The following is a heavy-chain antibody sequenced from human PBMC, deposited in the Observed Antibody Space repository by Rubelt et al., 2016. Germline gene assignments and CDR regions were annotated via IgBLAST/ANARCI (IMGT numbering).Heavy chain of an antibody. D-gene: IGHD1-26*01. J-gene: IGHJ5*02. CDR3: ARGQRGGIFYGWFDP. CDR2: LHPSGIT. CDR1: GGSFSDYY. Sequence: QVQLQQWGAGLLKPSETLSLTCAVYGGSFSDYYWTWVRQPPGKGLEWIGHLHPSGITNYNPSLQSRVAISVDTSKNQFARKLRSMTAADTAVYYCARGQRGGIFYGWFDPWGQGTLVTVSS. V-gene: IGHV4-34*01.